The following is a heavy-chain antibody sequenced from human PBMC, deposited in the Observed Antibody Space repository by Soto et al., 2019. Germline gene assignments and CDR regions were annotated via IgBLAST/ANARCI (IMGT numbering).Heavy chain of an antibody. J-gene: IGHJ6*02. D-gene: IGHD2-15*01. Sequence: QITLKESGPTLVKPTQTLTLTCTFSGFSVSTSGVGVAWIRQPPGKALEWLALIYWDDDKRYSPFLQRRVTSTTDTSKNQVVLTMPNLDPVDTATYYGAHKGGRGAGMDVWGQGTTVTVSS. CDR3: AHKGGRGAGMDV. CDR1: GFSVSTSGVG. V-gene: IGHV2-5*02. CDR2: IYWDDDK.